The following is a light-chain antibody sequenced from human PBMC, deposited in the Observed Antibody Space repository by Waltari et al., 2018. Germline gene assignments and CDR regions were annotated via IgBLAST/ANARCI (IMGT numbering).Light chain of an antibody. CDR2: SIN. CDR3: AAWDDNLNGVV. J-gene: IGLJ3*02. CDR1: SSNIGRKT. Sequence: QSVLAQPPSASGTPGQRVTISCSGSSSNIGRKTVTWYQQPPGTAPKPLIYSINPRPSGVPDRFSGSKSGTSASLAISGLQSEDEADYYCAAWDDNLNGVVFGGGTKLTVL. V-gene: IGLV1-44*01.